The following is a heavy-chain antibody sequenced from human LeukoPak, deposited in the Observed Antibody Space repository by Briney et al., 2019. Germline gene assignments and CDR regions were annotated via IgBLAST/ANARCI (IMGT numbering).Heavy chain of an antibody. Sequence: GGSLRLSCAASGFTFSSYAMSWVRQAPGKGLEWVSAISGSGGYTYYADSVKGRFTISRDNAKNSLYLQMNSLRAGDTSVYYCATVYIYGSPTSYFDYWGQGTLVTVSS. CDR2: ISGSGGYT. J-gene: IGHJ4*02. V-gene: IGHV3-23*01. CDR1: GFTFSSYA. D-gene: IGHD5-18*01. CDR3: ATVYIYGSPTSYFDY.